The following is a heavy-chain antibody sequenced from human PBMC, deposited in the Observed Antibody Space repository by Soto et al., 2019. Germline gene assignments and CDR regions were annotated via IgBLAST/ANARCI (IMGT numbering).Heavy chain of an antibody. CDR2: IIPIFGTA. Sequence: QVQLVQSGAEVKKPGSSVKVSCKASGGTFSSYAISWVRQAPGQGLEWMGGIIPIFGTANYAQKFQGRVTITADESTGTAYMELSSLRSEDTAVYYCARGACSGGSCYSGLSRGYYYYGMDVWGQGTTVTVSS. V-gene: IGHV1-69*01. J-gene: IGHJ6*02. CDR1: GGTFSSYA. CDR3: ARGACSGGSCYSGLSRGYYYYGMDV. D-gene: IGHD2-15*01.